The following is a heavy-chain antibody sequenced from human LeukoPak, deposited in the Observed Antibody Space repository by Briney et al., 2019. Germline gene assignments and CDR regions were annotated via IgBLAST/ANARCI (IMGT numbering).Heavy chain of an antibody. CDR1: GGSISGYF. Sequence: PSETLSLTCTVSGGSISGYFWSCIRQPPGQGLGFFGYIYYTGATLYNPSLKSRVTMSVDTSKNQFSLKLSSVTAADTAVYYCARHDPVGYYQHGMDVWGQGTTVTVSS. V-gene: IGHV4-59*08. J-gene: IGHJ6*02. CDR2: IYYTGAT. CDR3: ARHDPVGYYQHGMDV. D-gene: IGHD2-15*01.